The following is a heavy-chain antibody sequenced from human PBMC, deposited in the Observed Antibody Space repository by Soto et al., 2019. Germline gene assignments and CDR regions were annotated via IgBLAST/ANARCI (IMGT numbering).Heavy chain of an antibody. CDR2: INPNTGYT. CDR3: VRGRVMITFGVVIVIDY. CDR1: GYTFTSYD. V-gene: IGHV1-8*01. Sequence: ASVKVSCKASGYTFTSYDINWVRQAAGQGLEWRGWINPNTGYTDYAQKFQDRVTMTGNTSITTAYMELSGLRSEDTAVYYCVRGRVMITFGVVIVIDYWGQGSPVTVSS. D-gene: IGHD3-16*02. J-gene: IGHJ4*02.